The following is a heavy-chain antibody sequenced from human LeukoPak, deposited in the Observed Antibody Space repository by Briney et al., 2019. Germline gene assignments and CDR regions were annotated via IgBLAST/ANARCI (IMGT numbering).Heavy chain of an antibody. J-gene: IGHJ5*02. V-gene: IGHV4-34*01. CDR1: GGSFSGYY. Sequence: SETLSLTCAVYGGSFSGYYWSWIRQPPGKGLEWIGEINHSGSTNYNPSLKSRVTISVDKSKNQFSLKLSSVTAADTAVYYCARDNEQWPPRGWFDPWGQGTLVTVSS. D-gene: IGHD6-19*01. CDR2: INHSGST. CDR3: ARDNEQWPPRGWFDP.